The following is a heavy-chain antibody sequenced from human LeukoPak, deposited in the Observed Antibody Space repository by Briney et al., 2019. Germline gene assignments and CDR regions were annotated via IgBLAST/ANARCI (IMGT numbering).Heavy chain of an antibody. CDR1: GYSFTSYW. CDR2: IYPGDSDT. Sequence: GESLKISCKGSGYSFTSYWIGWVRQMPGKGLEWMGIIYPGDSDTRCSPSFQGQVTISADKSISTAYLQWSSLKASDTAMYYCARPIGSGSYLSYEFDYWGQGTLVTVSS. D-gene: IGHD3-10*01. CDR3: ARPIGSGSYLSYEFDY. J-gene: IGHJ4*02. V-gene: IGHV5-51*01.